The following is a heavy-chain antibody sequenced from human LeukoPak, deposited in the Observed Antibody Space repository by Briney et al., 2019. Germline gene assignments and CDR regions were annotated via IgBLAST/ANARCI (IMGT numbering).Heavy chain of an antibody. Sequence: PSETLSLTCSVSGGSMNSYYWSWIRQSPGKGLEWIGYIYYSGSTNYNPSLKSRVTISVDTSKNQFSLKLSSVTAADTAVYYCARAALPGVSGWFDPWGQGTLVTVSS. CDR3: ARAALPGVSGWFDP. J-gene: IGHJ5*02. CDR1: GGSMNSYY. V-gene: IGHV4-59*08. CDR2: IYYSGST. D-gene: IGHD6-19*01.